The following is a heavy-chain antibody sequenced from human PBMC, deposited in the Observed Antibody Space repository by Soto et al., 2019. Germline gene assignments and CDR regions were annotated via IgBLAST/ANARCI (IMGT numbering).Heavy chain of an antibody. CDR1: GGSISSYY. J-gene: IGHJ5*02. D-gene: IGHD6-6*01. CDR2: IYYSGST. V-gene: IGHV4-59*01. CDR3: ARGPGLHSSSPFDP. Sequence: SETLSLTCTVSGGSISSYYWSWIRQPPGKGLEWIGYIYYSGSTNYNPSLKSRVTISVDTSKNQFSLNLSSVTAADTAVYFCARGPGLHSSSPFDPWGRGILVTVSS.